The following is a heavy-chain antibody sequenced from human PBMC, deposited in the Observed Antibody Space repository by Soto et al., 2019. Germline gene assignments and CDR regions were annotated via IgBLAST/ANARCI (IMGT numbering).Heavy chain of an antibody. V-gene: IGHV3-30*02. J-gene: IGHJ4*02. CDR3: ATVVGRFLEQGPFDY. CDR2: IWYDGSDK. Sequence: GGSLRLSCAASGFTFSSYGMHWVRQAPGKGLEWVAVIWYDGSDKYYADSVKGRFTISRDNSKNTLYLQMSSLRSEDTAVYYCATVVGRFLEQGPFDYWGQGTLVTVSS. D-gene: IGHD3-3*01. CDR1: GFTFSSYG.